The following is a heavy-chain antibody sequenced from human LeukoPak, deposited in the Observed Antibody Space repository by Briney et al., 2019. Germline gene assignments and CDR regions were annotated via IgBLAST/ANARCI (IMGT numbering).Heavy chain of an antibody. Sequence: PSETLSLTCTVSGYSISSGYYWGWIRQPPGKGLGWIGSIYHRGSTYYSPSLKRRVTISVDTPKNQFSLKLTSVTAADTAVYYCAGWLVNPIDYWGQGTLVTVSS. CDR2: IYHRGST. D-gene: IGHD6-19*01. J-gene: IGHJ4*02. CDR3: AGWLVNPIDY. CDR1: GYSISSGYY. V-gene: IGHV4-38-2*02.